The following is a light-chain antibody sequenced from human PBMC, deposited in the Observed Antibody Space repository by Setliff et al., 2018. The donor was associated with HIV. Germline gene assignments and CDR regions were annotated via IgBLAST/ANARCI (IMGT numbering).Light chain of an antibody. V-gene: IGLV2-14*03. Sequence: QSALTQPAFVSGSPGQSITISCTGTSSDVGGFNYVSRYQQHPGKAPKLMIYDVSNRPSGVSNRFSGSKSGNTASLTISGLQAEDEADYYCSSYTGGSTYVFGTGTKVTVL. CDR2: DVS. CDR1: SSDVGGFNY. J-gene: IGLJ1*01. CDR3: SSYTGGSTYV.